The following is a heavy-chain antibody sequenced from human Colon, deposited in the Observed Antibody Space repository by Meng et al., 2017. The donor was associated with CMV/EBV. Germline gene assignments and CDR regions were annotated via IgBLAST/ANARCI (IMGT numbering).Heavy chain of an antibody. CDR1: GYTFTSFY. J-gene: IGHJ4*02. CDR2: INPSGGST. D-gene: IGHD6-19*01. V-gene: IGHV1-46*01. CDR3: ARTDAESSGWYGGLDY. Sequence: ASVKVSCKASGYTFTSFYIHWVRQAPGQGLEWMGIINPSGGSTNYAQKVQGRVTMTRDTSTSTVYMELSSLRSEDTAVYYCARTDAESSGWYGGLDYWGQGTLVTVSS.